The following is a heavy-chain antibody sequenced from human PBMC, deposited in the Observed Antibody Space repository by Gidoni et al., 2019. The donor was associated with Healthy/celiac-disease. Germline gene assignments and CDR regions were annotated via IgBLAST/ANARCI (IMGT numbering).Heavy chain of an antibody. CDR1: GGSISSYN. CDR2: IYYCGST. J-gene: IGHJ4*02. V-gene: IGHV4-59*08. CDR3: AWATPYYYGSGSYYAYYFDY. Sequence: QVQLQESGTGLVKPSETLSLTCTVSGGSISSYNWRWIRRPPGKGLEWIGYIYYCGSTNYNPSLKSRVTISVDTSKNLFSLKLSSVTAADTAVYYCAWATPYYYGSGSYYAYYFDYWGQGTLVTVSS. D-gene: IGHD3-10*01.